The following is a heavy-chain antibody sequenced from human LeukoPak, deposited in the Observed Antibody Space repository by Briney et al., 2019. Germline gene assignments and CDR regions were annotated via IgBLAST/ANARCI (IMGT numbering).Heavy chain of an antibody. J-gene: IGHJ6*02. D-gene: IGHD3-10*01. Sequence: ASVKVSCKASGGTFSSYAISWVRQAPGQGLEWMGRIIPILGIANSAQKFQGRVTITADNSTSTAYMELSSLRSEDTAVSYCATSYGSGPGVYYYYGMDVWGQGTTVTVSS. CDR1: GGTFSSYA. V-gene: IGHV1-69*04. CDR2: IIPILGIA. CDR3: ATSYGSGPGVYYYYGMDV.